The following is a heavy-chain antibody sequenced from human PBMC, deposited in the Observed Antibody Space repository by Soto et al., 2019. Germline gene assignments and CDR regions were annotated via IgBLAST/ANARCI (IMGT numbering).Heavy chain of an antibody. J-gene: IGHJ6*02. Sequence: SETLSLTCTVSGGSISSYYWSWIRQPAGKGLEWIGRIYTSGSTNYNPSLKSRVTMSVDTSKNQFSLKLSSVTAADTAVYYCARDGWDYDFWSGYYPLYYYYGMDVWGQGATVTV. V-gene: IGHV4-4*07. CDR1: GGSISSYY. CDR3: ARDGWDYDFWSGYYPLYYYYGMDV. D-gene: IGHD3-3*01. CDR2: IYTSGST.